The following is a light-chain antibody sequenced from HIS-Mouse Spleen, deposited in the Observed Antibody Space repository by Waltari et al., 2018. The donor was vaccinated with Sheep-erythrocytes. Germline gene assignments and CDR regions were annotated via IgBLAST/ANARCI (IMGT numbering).Light chain of an antibody. J-gene: IGLJ1*01. CDR1: SSDVGGYNY. V-gene: IGLV2-11*01. Sequence: QSALTQPRSVSGSPGQSVTISCTGTSSDVGGYNYVSWYQQHPGKAPELMIYDASKRPSGVPDRFAGSKAGNTASLTISGLQAEDEADYYCCSYAGSYNHVFATGTKVTVL. CDR3: CSYAGSYNHV. CDR2: DAS.